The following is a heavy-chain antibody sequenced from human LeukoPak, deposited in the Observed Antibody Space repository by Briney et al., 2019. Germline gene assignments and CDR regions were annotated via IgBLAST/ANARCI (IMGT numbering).Heavy chain of an antibody. CDR1: GGSISSYY. D-gene: IGHD1-26*01. Sequence: SETLSLTCTVSGGSISSYYWSWIRQPPGKGLEWIGYIYYSGSTNYNPSLKSRVTISVDTSKNQFSLKLSSVTAADTAVYYCARHPQIVGATKYFDYWGQGTLVTVSS. J-gene: IGHJ4*02. CDR2: IYYSGST. CDR3: ARHPQIVGATKYFDY. V-gene: IGHV4-59*08.